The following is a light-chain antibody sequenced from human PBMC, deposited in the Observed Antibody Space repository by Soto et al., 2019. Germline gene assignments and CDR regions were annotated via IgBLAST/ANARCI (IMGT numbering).Light chain of an antibody. Sequence: EIVMTQSPATLSVSPGERATLSRRASQSVSGNLAWYQQKPGQAPRLLIYAASTRATGIPARFSGSGSGTEFTLTISSLQSEDFAVHYCQQYNNWPPITFGPGTKVDIK. J-gene: IGKJ3*01. CDR3: QQYNNWPPIT. CDR2: AAS. V-gene: IGKV3-15*01. CDR1: QSVSGN.